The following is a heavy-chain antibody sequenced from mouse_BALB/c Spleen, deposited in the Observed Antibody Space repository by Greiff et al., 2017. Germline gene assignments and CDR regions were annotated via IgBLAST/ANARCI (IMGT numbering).Heavy chain of an antibody. Sequence: EVQGVESGGGLVQPGRSRKLSCAASGFTFSSFGMHWVRQAPEKGLEWVAYISSGSSTIYYADTVKGRFTISRDNPKNTLFLQMTSLRSEDTAMYYCARHYYGSSYPAWFAYWGQGTLVTVSA. V-gene: IGHV5-17*02. CDR3: ARHYYGSSYPAWFAY. CDR1: GFTFSSFG. CDR2: ISSGSSTI. D-gene: IGHD1-1*01. J-gene: IGHJ3*01.